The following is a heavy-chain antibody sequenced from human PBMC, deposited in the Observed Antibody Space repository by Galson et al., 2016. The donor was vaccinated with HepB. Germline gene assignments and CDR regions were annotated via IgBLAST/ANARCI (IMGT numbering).Heavy chain of an antibody. Sequence: ETLSLTCTVSGGSISSYYWSWIRQPPGKGLEWIGFIYYSGSTNYNPSLKSRVTISVDTSKKHFSLKLSSVTAADTAVYYCARYGGNSVYYYGMDVWGQGTTVTVSS. CDR2: IYYSGST. V-gene: IGHV4-59*01. J-gene: IGHJ6*02. D-gene: IGHD4-23*01. CDR3: ARYGGNSVYYYGMDV. CDR1: GGSISSYY.